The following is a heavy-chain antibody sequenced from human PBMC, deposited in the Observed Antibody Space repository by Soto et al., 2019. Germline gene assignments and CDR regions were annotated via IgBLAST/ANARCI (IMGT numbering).Heavy chain of an antibody. V-gene: IGHV4-39*02. J-gene: IGHJ4*02. CDR2: IYYRGNT. CDR1: GGSISSSSYY. Sequence: QLQLQESGPGLVKPSETLSLTCTVSGGSISSSSYYWGWIRQPPGKGLEWIGSIYYRGNTYYNPSLKSRVTICVDTSKNQFSLKLSSVTAADTAVYYCAREGGGYCSGGSCQVDYWGQGTLVTVSS. D-gene: IGHD2-15*01. CDR3: AREGGGYCSGGSCQVDY.